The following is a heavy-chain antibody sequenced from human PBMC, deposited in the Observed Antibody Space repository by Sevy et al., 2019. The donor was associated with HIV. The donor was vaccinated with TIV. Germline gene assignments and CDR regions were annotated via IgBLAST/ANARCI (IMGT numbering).Heavy chain of an antibody. Sequence: SETLSLTCTVSGVSISSYYWSWIRQPPGKGLEWIGYIYYSGSTNYNPSLKSRVTISVDTSKNQFSLKLSSVTAADTAVYYCARAGGFWSGYYDFDYWGQGTLVTVSS. J-gene: IGHJ4*02. V-gene: IGHV4-59*01. D-gene: IGHD3-3*01. CDR3: ARAGGFWSGYYDFDY. CDR1: GVSISSYY. CDR2: IYYSGST.